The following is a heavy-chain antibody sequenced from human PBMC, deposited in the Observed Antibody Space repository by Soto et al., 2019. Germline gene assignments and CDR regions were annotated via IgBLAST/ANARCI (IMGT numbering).Heavy chain of an antibody. CDR3: ARSYDYGDGAFDI. CDR2: ISSSSSYI. D-gene: IGHD4-17*01. J-gene: IGHJ3*02. CDR1: GFTFSSYS. V-gene: IGHV3-21*01. Sequence: EVQLVESGGGLVKPGGSLRLSCAASGFTFSSYSMNWVRQAPGKGLEWVSSISSSSSYIYYADSVKGRFTISRDNAKNSLYLQMNSLRAEDTAVYYCARSYDYGDGAFDIWGQGTMVTVSS.